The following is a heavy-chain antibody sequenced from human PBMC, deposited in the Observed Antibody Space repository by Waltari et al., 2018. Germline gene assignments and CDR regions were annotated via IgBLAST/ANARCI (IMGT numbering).Heavy chain of an antibody. CDR3: ARGGPAIFGVLITKRFDY. Sequence: QVQLVQSGAEVKKPGASVKVSCKASGCTFTAYYMHWVRQAPGQGLEWMGRINPNSGGTNYTQKFQGRVTMTRDTSISTAYMELSRLRSDDTAVYYCARGGPAIFGVLITKRFDYWGQGTLVTVSS. D-gene: IGHD3-3*01. V-gene: IGHV1-2*06. J-gene: IGHJ4*02. CDR2: INPNSGGT. CDR1: GCTFTAYY.